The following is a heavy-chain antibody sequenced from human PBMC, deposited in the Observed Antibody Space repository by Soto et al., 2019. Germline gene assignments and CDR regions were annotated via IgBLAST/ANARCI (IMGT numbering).Heavy chain of an antibody. CDR3: TTDPYYYDSSGYYRPDFDY. D-gene: IGHD3-22*01. CDR2: IKSKTDGGTT. CDR1: GFTFSNAW. J-gene: IGHJ4*02. V-gene: IGHV3-15*07. Sequence: GGSLRLSCAASGFTFSNAWMNWVRQAPGKGLEWVGRIKSKTDGGTTDYAAPVKGRFTISRDDSKNTLYLQMNSLKTEDTAVYYCTTDPYYYDSSGYYRPDFDYWGQGTLVTVSS.